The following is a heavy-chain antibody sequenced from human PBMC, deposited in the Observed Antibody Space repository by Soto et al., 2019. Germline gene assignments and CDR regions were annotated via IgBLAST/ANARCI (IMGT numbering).Heavy chain of an antibody. CDR2: INPSGGST. CDR3: ARTVTTELRVDY. J-gene: IGHJ4*02. CDR1: GYTFTSYY. Sequence: QVQLVQSGAEVKKPGASVKVSCKASGYTFTSYYMHWVRQAPGQGLEWMGIINPSGGSTSYAQKFQGRVTMTRDTSTSTVYMELSSLRAEDTAVYYCARTVTTELRVDYWGQGTLVTVSS. D-gene: IGHD4-17*01. V-gene: IGHV1-46*03.